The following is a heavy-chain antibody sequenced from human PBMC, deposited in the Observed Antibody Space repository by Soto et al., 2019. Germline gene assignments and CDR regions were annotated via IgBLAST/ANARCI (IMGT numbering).Heavy chain of an antibody. CDR3: ARDLSGPLDS. CDR2: SRDDGTNK. Sequence: HPGGSLRLSCAASGFTFSNYGLHWVRQAPGKGLEWVAVSRDDGTNKYYADSVKGRFTISRDNSKNTLYLQMSSLSAEDTAVYFCARDLSGPLDSWGQGTLVTVSS. CDR1: GFTFSNYG. J-gene: IGHJ4*02. V-gene: IGHV3-33*01.